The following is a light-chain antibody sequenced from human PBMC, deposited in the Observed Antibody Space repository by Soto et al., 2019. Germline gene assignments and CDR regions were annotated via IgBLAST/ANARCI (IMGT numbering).Light chain of an antibody. CDR3: QQYGSSPKT. V-gene: IGKV3-20*01. J-gene: IGKJ1*01. CDR2: GAS. Sequence: EIVLTHSPGTLSLSPGERATLSCRASQSVSSSYLAWYQQKPGQAPRLLIYGASSRATGIPDRFSGSGSGTDFTLTISRLEPEDFAVYYCQQYGSSPKTFGQGIKVDIK. CDR1: QSVSSSY.